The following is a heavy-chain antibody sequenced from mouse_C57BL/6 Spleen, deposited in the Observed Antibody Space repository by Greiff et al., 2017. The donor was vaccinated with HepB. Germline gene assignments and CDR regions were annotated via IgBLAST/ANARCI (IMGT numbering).Heavy chain of an antibody. J-gene: IGHJ2*01. V-gene: IGHV1-47*01. CDR2: FHPYNDDT. D-gene: IGHD4-1*01. CDR1: GYTFTTYP. Sequence: QVQLKESGAELVKPGASVKMSCKASGYTFTTYPIQWMKQNHGKSLEWIGNFHPYNDDTKYNEKFKGKATLTVEKSSSTVYLELSRLTSDDSAVYYCARDLTGTGYFDYWGQGTTLTVSS. CDR3: ARDLTGTGYFDY.